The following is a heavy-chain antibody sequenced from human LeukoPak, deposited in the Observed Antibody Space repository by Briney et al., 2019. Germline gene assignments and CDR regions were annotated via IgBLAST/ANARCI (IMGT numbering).Heavy chain of an antibody. CDR2: IWYDGSNK. CDR3: ARDPRGDYAFDY. Sequence: GGSLRLSCAASGFTFSSYGMLWVRQAPGKGLEGVAVIWYDGSNKYYADSVKGRFTISRDNSKNTLYLQMNGLRAEDTAVYYCARDPRGDYAFDYWGQGTLVTVSS. D-gene: IGHD4-17*01. V-gene: IGHV3-33*01. J-gene: IGHJ4*02. CDR1: GFTFSSYG.